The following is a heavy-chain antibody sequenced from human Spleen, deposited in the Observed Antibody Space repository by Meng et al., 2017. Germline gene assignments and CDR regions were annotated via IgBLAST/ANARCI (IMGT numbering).Heavy chain of an antibody. J-gene: IGHJ4*02. CDR2: INHSVST. Sequence: VQLQQWGAGLLKPSETPSPTCVVSGGSFSEYSWSWIRQPTGKGREWIGEINHSVSTNYNPSLESRATISVDTSQNNLSLKLSSVPAADSAVYYCARGPTTLAHDFDYWGQGTLVTVSS. CDR3: ARGPTTLAHDFDY. CDR1: GGSFSEYS. D-gene: IGHD4-11*01. V-gene: IGHV4-34*01.